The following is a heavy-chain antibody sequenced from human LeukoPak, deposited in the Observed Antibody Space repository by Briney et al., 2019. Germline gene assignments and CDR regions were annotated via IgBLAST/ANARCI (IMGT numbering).Heavy chain of an antibody. CDR3: ARDCDRSGYYCY. D-gene: IGHD3-22*01. Sequence: ASVQVSCEASGYSFTSYGISWVRQAPGQGLEWMGWISAYNGNTNYAQKLQGRVTMTTDTSTSTAYMELRSLRSDDTAVYYCARDCDRSGYYCYWGQGTLVTVSS. CDR2: ISAYNGNT. CDR1: GYSFTSYG. V-gene: IGHV1-18*01. J-gene: IGHJ4*02.